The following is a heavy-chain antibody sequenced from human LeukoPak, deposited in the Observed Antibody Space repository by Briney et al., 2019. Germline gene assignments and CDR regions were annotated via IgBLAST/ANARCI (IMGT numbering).Heavy chain of an antibody. D-gene: IGHD3-16*02. J-gene: IGHJ4*02. V-gene: IGHV1-69*04. CDR3: ASSLNYDYVWGSYRHFDY. Sequence: SVKVSCKTSGGTFSSYAISWVRQAPGQGLEWMGRIIPTLGIANYAQKFQGRVTITADKSTSTAYMELSSLRSEDTAVYYCASSLNYDYVWGSYRHFDYWGQGTLVTVSS. CDR1: GGTFSSYA. CDR2: IIPTLGIA.